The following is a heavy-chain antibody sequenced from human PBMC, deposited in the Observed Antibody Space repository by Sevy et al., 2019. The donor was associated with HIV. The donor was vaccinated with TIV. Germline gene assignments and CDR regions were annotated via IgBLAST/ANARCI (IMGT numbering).Heavy chain of an antibody. CDR2: FDPEDGER. J-gene: IGHJ4*02. V-gene: IGHV1-24*01. D-gene: IGHD3-22*01. Sequence: ASVKVSCKVSRYTLTELSMHWVRQVPGKGLEWMGSFDPEDGERIYPQKFQGRVTMTEDTSADTAYMELSSLRSEDTAVYFCATTKDYYDSSGCPFDYWGQGTLVTVSS. CDR3: ATTKDYYDSSGCPFDY. CDR1: RYTLTELS.